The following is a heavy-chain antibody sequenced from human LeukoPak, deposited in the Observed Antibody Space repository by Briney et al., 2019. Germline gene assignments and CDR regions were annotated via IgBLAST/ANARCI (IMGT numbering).Heavy chain of an antibody. CDR1: GGSISSSSYY. Sequence: SEMSLTCSVSGGSISSSSYYWGWIRQPPGKGLEWIGSIHHSGTTYDNPSLKSRVTISVDTSKNQLSLKLSSVTAADTAVYYCASTQGYCSSTSCYSRFDPWGQGTLVTVSS. V-gene: IGHV4-39*01. CDR3: ASTQGYCSSTSCYSRFDP. D-gene: IGHD2-2*01. CDR2: IHHSGTT. J-gene: IGHJ5*02.